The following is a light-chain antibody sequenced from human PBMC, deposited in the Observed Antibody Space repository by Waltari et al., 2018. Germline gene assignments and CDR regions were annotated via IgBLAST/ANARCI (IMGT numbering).Light chain of an antibody. Sequence: AIRMTQSPSSFSASTGDRVTITCRASQGISSYLAWYQQKPGKAPKLLIYAASTLQSGVPSRFSGSGSGTDFTLTISCLQSEEFATYYCQQYYSYPYTVGQGTKLEIK. CDR1: QGISSY. CDR2: AAS. V-gene: IGKV1-8*01. CDR3: QQYYSYPYT. J-gene: IGKJ2*01.